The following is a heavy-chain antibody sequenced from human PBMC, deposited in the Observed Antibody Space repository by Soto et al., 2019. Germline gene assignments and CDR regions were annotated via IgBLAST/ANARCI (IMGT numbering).Heavy chain of an antibody. CDR2: IIPILGIA. CDR3: AAYCYDCSGYRGVGY. V-gene: IGHV1-69*02. CDR1: GGTFSSYT. J-gene: IGHJ4*02. Sequence: QVQLVQSGAEVKKPGSSVKVSCKASGGTFSSYTISWVRQAPGQGLEWMGRIIPILGIANYAQKFQGRVTITADKPTSTDDMEQRSRRSEDTTVYYCAAYCYDCSGYRGVGYWGQGTLVTVSS. D-gene: IGHD3-22*01.